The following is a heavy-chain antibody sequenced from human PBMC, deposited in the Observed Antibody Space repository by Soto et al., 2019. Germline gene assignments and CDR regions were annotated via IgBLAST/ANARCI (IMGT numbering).Heavy chain of an antibody. CDR1: GGSISRSTYY. CDR3: ARPEVDASANYYVFY. D-gene: IGHD3-10*02. Sequence: SETLSLTCTVSGGSISRSTYYWGWIRQPPGKGLEWIGNIYHSGSAYYNPSLKSRVTISVDTSKNQFSLKLSSVTAADTAVYYCARPEVDASANYYVFYWGQGALVTVSS. V-gene: IGHV4-39*01. J-gene: IGHJ4*02. CDR2: IYHSGSA.